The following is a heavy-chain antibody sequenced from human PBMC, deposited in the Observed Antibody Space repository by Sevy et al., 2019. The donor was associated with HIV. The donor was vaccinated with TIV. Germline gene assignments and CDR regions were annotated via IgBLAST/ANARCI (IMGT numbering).Heavy chain of an antibody. CDR3: ARGLSNFRY. CDR1: GASMSGYY. D-gene: IGHD3-3*02. V-gene: IGHV4-59*13. J-gene: IGHJ4*02. Sequence: SETLSLTCTLSGASMSGYYWSWIRQPPGKGLEWIGYIYDTGDTNFNPSLKSRVTISQDSSKTQCSLGLSSVKTADTAVYYCARGLSNFRYWSQGTLVTVSS. CDR2: IYDTGDT.